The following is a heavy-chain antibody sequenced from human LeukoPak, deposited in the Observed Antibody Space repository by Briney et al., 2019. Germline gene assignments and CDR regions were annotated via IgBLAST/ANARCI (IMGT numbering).Heavy chain of an antibody. V-gene: IGHV1-2*02. CDR3: ARALSIAAADQLSHGY. D-gene: IGHD6-13*01. J-gene: IGHJ4*02. CDR1: GYTFTSYG. CDR2: INPNSGGT. Sequence: ASVKVSCKASGYTFTSYGISWVRQAPGQGLEWMGWINPNSGGTNYAQKFQGRVTMTRDTSISTAYMELSRLRSDDTAVYYCARALSIAAADQLSHGYWGQGTLVTVSS.